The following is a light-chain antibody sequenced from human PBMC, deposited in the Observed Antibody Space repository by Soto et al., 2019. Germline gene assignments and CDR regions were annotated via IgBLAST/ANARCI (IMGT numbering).Light chain of an antibody. V-gene: IGLV2-23*02. J-gene: IGLJ1*01. CDR1: NSDLWTYNL. Sequence: QSVLTQPASVSGSPGQSITISCTGTNSDLWTYNLVSWYQQHPGKAPKTIIYEVTKRPSGVSKRFSGSKSGNTASLTISGLQAEDEADYYCCSYVGSNIFYVFGTGTKLTVL. CDR3: CSYVGSNIFYV. CDR2: EVT.